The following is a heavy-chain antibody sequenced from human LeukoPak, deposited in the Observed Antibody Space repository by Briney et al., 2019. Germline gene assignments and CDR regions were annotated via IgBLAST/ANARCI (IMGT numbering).Heavy chain of an antibody. CDR1: GYTFTSYG. V-gene: IGHV1-18*01. CDR2: ISAYNGNT. D-gene: IGHD2-15*01. J-gene: IGHJ3*02. CDR3: ARFYCSGGSCYSAFDI. Sequence: ASVKVSCKASGYTFTSYGISWVRQAPGQGLEWMGWISAYNGNTNYAQKLQGGVTMTTDTSTSTAYMELRSLRSDDTAVYYCARFYCSGGSCYSAFDIWGQGTMVTVSS.